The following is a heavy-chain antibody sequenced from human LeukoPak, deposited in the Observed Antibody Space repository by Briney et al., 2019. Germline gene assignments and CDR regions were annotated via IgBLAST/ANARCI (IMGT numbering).Heavy chain of an antibody. D-gene: IGHD1-14*01. J-gene: IGHJ3*01. Sequence: GGSLRLSCAASGFTFSRYWMSWVRRAPGKGLEWVANINQGGSGKYYVDSVKGRFTISRDNAKNTLYLQMNSLRAEDTAVYYCARDSTGLDWGQGTVVTVSS. CDR3: ARDSTGLD. CDR1: GFTFSRYW. V-gene: IGHV3-7*01. CDR2: INQGGSGK.